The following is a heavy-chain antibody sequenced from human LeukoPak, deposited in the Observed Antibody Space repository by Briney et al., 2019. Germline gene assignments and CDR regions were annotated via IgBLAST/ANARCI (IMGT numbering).Heavy chain of an antibody. Sequence: PGGSLRLSCEVSGFTFSDYSMDWVRQAPGKGPEWVSYISDTGHAIYYADSVKGRFIISRDNARNSLYLQMNSLRDEDTAVYYCARDGYPGGDYWGQGTLVTVSS. D-gene: IGHD3-22*01. CDR3: ARDGYPGGDY. CDR1: GFTFSDYS. V-gene: IGHV3-48*02. CDR2: ISDTGHAI. J-gene: IGHJ4*02.